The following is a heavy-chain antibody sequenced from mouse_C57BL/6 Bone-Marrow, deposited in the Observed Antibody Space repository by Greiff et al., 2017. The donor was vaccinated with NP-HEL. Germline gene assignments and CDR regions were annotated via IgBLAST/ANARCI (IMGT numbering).Heavy chain of an antibody. V-gene: IGHV5-6*01. CDR2: ISSGGSYT. D-gene: IGHD1-1*01. Sequence: EVQGVESGGDLVKPGGSLKLSCAASGFTFSSYGMSWVRQTPDKRLEWVATISSGGSYTYYPASVKGRFTISRYNAKNTLYLQMSSLKSEDTAMYYCARQAHYYGSPYYFDYWGQGTTLTVSS. J-gene: IGHJ2*01. CDR1: GFTFSSYG. CDR3: ARQAHYYGSPYYFDY.